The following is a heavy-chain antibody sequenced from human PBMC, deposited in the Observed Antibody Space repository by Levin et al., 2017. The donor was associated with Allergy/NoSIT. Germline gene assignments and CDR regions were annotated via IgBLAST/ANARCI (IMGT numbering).Heavy chain of an antibody. V-gene: IGHV3-30*04. CDR3: ARDRGNGRWLSYYYGMDV. CDR2: ISYDGTNE. D-gene: IGHD4-23*01. J-gene: IGHJ6*02. Sequence: GESLKISCAASGFTFSSYAMHWVRQVPGKGLEWVAVISYDGTNEKYADSVKGRFSISRDNSKNTLYLQMNSLRGEDTAVYSCARDRGNGRWLSYYYGMDVWGQGTTVTVSS. CDR1: GFTFSSYA.